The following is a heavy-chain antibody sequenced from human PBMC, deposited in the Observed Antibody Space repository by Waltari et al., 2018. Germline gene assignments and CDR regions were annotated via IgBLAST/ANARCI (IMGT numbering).Heavy chain of an antibody. CDR3: ARVRYSSSWTPDAFDI. CDR1: GGSISSYY. J-gene: IGHJ3*02. CDR2: IYYSGRT. D-gene: IGHD6-13*01. V-gene: IGHV4-59*01. Sequence: QVQLQESGPGLVKPSETLSLTCTVSGGSISSYYWSWIRQPPGKGLEWIGYIYYSGRTNYNPALKSRVTISVDTSKNQFSLKLSSVTAADTAVYYCARVRYSSSWTPDAFDIWGQGTMVTVSS.